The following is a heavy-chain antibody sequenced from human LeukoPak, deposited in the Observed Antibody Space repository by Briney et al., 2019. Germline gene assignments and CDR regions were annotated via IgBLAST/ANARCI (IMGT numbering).Heavy chain of an antibody. CDR1: GGSISSYY. J-gene: IGHJ4*02. Sequence: KPSETLSLTCTVSGGSISSYYWSWIRQPPGKGLEWIGYIYYSGSTNYNPSLKSRVTISVDTSKNQFSLKLSSVTAADTAVYYCARSSSGWYEYFDYWGQGTLVTVSS. V-gene: IGHV4-59*08. CDR2: IYYSGST. D-gene: IGHD6-19*01. CDR3: ARSSSGWYEYFDY.